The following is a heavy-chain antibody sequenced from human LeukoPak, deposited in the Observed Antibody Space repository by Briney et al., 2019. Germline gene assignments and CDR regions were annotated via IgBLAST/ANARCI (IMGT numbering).Heavy chain of an antibody. V-gene: IGHV3-23*01. CDR2: ISGSGGST. D-gene: IGHD5-18*01. CDR1: GFTFSSYA. CDR3: ARDLYSYGRFDY. J-gene: IGHJ4*02. Sequence: GGSLRLSCAASGFTFSSYAMSWVRQAPGKGLEWVSAISGSGGSTYYADSVKGRFTTSRDNAKDSLYLQMNTLRDEDTAVYYCARDLYSYGRFDYWGQGTLVTISS.